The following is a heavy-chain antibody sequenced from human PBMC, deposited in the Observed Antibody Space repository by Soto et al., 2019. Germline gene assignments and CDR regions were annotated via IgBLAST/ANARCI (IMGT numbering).Heavy chain of an antibody. CDR3: ARDSRSFYDFWSGYPYGMDV. D-gene: IGHD3-3*01. CDR2: IYYSGST. V-gene: IGHV4-59*01. J-gene: IGHJ6*02. Sequence: SETLSLTCTVSGGSISSYYWSWIRQPPGKGLEWIGYIYYSGSTNYNPSLKSRVTISVDTSKNQFSLKLSSVTAADTAVYYCARDSRSFYDFWSGYPYGMDVWGQGTTVTVSS. CDR1: GGSISSYY.